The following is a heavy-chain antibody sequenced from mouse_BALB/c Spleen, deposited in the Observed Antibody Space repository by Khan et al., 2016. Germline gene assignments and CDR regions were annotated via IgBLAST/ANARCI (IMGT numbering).Heavy chain of an antibody. V-gene: IGHV3-2*02. J-gene: IGHJ4*01. CDR2: IIYSGST. CDR1: GYSITSDYA. D-gene: IGHD2-3*01. CDR3: ASDGPNYAMDY. Sequence: EVQLQESGPGRMKPSQSLSLTCTVTGYSITSDYAWNWIRQFPGNKLEWMGYIIYSGSTTYTPSLKSRISITRDTSKNQFFLQLNSVTIEDTATYYCASDGPNYAMDYWGQGTSVTVSS.